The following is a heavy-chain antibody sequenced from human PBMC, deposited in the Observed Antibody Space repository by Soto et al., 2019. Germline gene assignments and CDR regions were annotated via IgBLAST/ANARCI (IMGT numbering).Heavy chain of an antibody. CDR2: ISAYNGNT. CDR3: ARIPFLYYDSSGYYLEIFYFQH. CDR1: GYTFTSYG. V-gene: IGHV1-18*01. Sequence: ASVKVSCKASGYTFTSYGISWVRQAPGQGLEWMGWISAYNGNTNYAQKLQGRVTMTTDTSTSTAYMELRSLRSDDTAVYYCARIPFLYYDSSGYYLEIFYFQHWGQGTLVTVSS. J-gene: IGHJ1*01. D-gene: IGHD3-22*01.